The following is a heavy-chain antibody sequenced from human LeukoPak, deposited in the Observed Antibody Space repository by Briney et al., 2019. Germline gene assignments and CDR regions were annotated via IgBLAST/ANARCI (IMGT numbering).Heavy chain of an antibody. CDR1: GFTFSSYG. Sequence: QPGGTLRLSCAASGFTFSSYGMSWVRQAPGKGLEWVSAISGSGGSTYYADSVRGRFTISRDNAKSSLYLQMNSLRAEDTALYYCARDQGQGVDFFDFWGQGVLVTVSS. D-gene: IGHD2-15*01. CDR3: ARDQGQGVDFFDF. CDR2: ISGSGGST. J-gene: IGHJ4*02. V-gene: IGHV3-23*01.